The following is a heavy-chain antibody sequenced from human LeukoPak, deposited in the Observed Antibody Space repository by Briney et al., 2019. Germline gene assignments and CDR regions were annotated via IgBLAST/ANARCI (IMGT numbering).Heavy chain of an antibody. CDR3: AKAVSPLWFGELLGYFDY. D-gene: IGHD3-10*01. V-gene: IGHV3-11*04. J-gene: IGHJ4*02. Sequence: GGSLRLSCAASGFTFSDYYMSWIRQAPGKGLEWVSYISSSGSTIYYADSVKGRFTISRDNAKNSLYLQMNSLRAEDTAVYYCAKAVSPLWFGELLGYFDYWGQGTLVTVSS. CDR2: ISSSGSTI. CDR1: GFTFSDYY.